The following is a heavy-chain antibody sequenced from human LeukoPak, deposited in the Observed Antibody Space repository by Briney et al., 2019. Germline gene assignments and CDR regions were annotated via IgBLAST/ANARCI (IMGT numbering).Heavy chain of an antibody. V-gene: IGHV1-46*01. CDR2: INPSRGST. D-gene: IGHD3-22*01. Sequence: ASVKVSCKASGYTFTSYDINWVRQAPGQGLEWMGIINPSRGSTNYAQRFQGRVTMTRDMSTSTVYMELSSLRSEDTAVYYCARGGHVRVYDSSAYYGHEWGQGTLVTVSS. J-gene: IGHJ4*02. CDR1: GYTFTSYD. CDR3: ARGGHVRVYDSSAYYGHE.